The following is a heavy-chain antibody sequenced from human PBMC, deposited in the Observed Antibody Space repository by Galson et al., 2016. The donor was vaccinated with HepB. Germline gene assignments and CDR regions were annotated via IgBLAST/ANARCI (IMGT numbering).Heavy chain of an antibody. Sequence: SGGNFRNYGLSWVRQAPGQGLEWMGSIIPFFDTANYAQRFQGRVTITADKSTTTVYMELSSLTYEDTAVYYCATVSGDFTYFPFDYWGQGTLVTVSS. CDR3: ATVSGDFTYFPFDY. J-gene: IGHJ4*02. CDR2: IIPFFDTA. D-gene: IGHD3-10*01. CDR1: GGNFRNYG. V-gene: IGHV1-69*06.